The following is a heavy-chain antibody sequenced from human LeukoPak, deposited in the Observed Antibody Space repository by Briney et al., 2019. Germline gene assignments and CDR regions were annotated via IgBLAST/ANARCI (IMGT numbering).Heavy chain of an antibody. Sequence: GGSLRLSCAASGFTFSNYIMHWVRQAPGKGLDWVAVILENGSNQFYADSVKGRFTISRDNSKNTLFLQMNSLRGEDTAMYYCARVQGGGYRTADYWGQGTLVTVSS. D-gene: IGHD6-19*01. CDR3: ARVQGGGYRTADY. J-gene: IGHJ4*02. CDR2: ILENGSNQ. V-gene: IGHV3-30*04. CDR1: GFTFSNYI.